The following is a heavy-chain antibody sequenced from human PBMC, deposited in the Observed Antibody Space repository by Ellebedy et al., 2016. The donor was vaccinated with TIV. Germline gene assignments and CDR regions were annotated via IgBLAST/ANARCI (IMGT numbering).Heavy chain of an antibody. CDR3: ARGGRDQWLIDY. J-gene: IGHJ4*02. V-gene: IGHV4-34*01. CDR1: GGSFSGYY. D-gene: IGHD6-19*01. CDR2: INHSGST. Sequence: MPGGSLRLSCAVYGGSFSGYYWSWIRQPPGKGLEWIGEINHSGSTNYNPSLKSRVTISVDTSKNQFSLKLSSVTAADTAVYYCARGGRDQWLIDYWGQGTLVTVSS.